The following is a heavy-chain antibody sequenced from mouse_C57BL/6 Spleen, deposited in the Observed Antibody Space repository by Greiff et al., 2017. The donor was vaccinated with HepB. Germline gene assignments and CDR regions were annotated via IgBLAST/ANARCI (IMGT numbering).Heavy chain of an antibody. CDR2: IHPNSGST. Sequence: QVQLQQPGAELVKPGASVKLSCKASGYTFTSYWMHWVKQRPGQGLEWIGVIHPNSGSTNYNEKFKSKATLTVDKSSSTAYMQRSSLTSEDSAVYYCARTSSSWGQGTLVTVSA. CDR1: GYTFTSYW. CDR3: ARTSSS. V-gene: IGHV1-64*01. D-gene: IGHD6-1*01. J-gene: IGHJ3*01.